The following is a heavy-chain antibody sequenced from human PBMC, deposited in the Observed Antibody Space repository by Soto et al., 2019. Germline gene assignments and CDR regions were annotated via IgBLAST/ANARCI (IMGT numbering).Heavy chain of an antibody. D-gene: IGHD2-21*01. Sequence: PGESLKISCKGSGYSFTSYWISWVRQMPGKGLEWMGRIDPSDSYTNYSPSFQGHVTISADKSISTACLQWSSLKASDTAMYYCARLTDVHIPFDYWGQGTLVTVSS. J-gene: IGHJ4*02. CDR2: IDPSDSYT. V-gene: IGHV5-10-1*01. CDR3: ARLTDVHIPFDY. CDR1: GYSFTSYW.